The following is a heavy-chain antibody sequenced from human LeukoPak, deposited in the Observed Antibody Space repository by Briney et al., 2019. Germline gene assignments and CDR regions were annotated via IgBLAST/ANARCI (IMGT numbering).Heavy chain of an antibody. CDR3: ARDGSLCGRDCYYGYFQH. V-gene: IGHV3-30*03. CDR2: ISYDGSNK. D-gene: IGHD2-21*02. Sequence: PGGSLRLSCAASGFTFSSYGMHWVRQAPGKGLEWVAVISYDGSNKYYADSVKGRFTISRDNSKNTLYLQMNSLRAEDTAVYYCARDGSLCGRDCYYGYFQHWGQGTPVTVSS. CDR1: GFTFSSYG. J-gene: IGHJ1*01.